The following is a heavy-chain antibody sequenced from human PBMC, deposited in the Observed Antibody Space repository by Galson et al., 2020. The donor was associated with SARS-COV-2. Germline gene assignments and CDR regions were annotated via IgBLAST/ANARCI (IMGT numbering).Heavy chain of an antibody. CDR1: GGSISSSSYY. Sequence: SETLSLTCTVSGGSISSSSYYWGWIRQPPGKGLEWIGSIYYSGSTYYNPSLKSRVTISVDTSKNQFSLKLSSVTAADTAVYYCARHLLAYYDFWSGYDPFDYWGQGTLVTVSS. D-gene: IGHD3-3*01. V-gene: IGHV4-39*01. CDR3: ARHLLAYYDFWSGYDPFDY. J-gene: IGHJ4*02. CDR2: IYYSGST.